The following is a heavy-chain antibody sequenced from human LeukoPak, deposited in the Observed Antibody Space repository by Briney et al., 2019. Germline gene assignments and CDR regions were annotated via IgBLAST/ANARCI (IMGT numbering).Heavy chain of an antibody. D-gene: IGHD2-2*01. J-gene: IGHJ5*02. CDR2: IIPIFGTA. V-gene: IGHV1-69*13. Sequence: ASVKVSCKASGGTFSSYAISWVRQAPGQGLEWMGGIIPIFGTANYAQKFQGRVTITADESTSTAYMELSSLRSEGTAVYYCARVWGIDCSSTSCSYLPHNWFDPWGRGTLVTVSS. CDR1: GGTFSSYA. CDR3: ARVWGIDCSSTSCSYLPHNWFDP.